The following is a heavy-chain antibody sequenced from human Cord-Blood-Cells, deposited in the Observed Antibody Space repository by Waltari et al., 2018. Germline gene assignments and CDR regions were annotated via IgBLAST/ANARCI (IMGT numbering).Heavy chain of an antibody. Sequence: EVQLVQSGAEVKKPGESLKISCKGSGYSFTSSCIGWVRQLPGKGLEWMGNDYPGDSDTIYRPSFHGQVTTSADKSISTAYLQWSSLKASDTAMYYCARLWGGIVVVPDFWGQGTLVTVSS. J-gene: IGHJ4*02. V-gene: IGHV5-51*01. CDR3: ARLWGGIVVVPDF. CDR1: GYSFTSSC. D-gene: IGHD2-2*01. CDR2: DYPGDSDT.